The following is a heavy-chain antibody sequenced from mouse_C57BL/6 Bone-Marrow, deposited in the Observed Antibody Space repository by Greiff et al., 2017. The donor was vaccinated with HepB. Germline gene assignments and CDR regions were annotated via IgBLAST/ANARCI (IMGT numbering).Heavy chain of an antibody. CDR3: ARGGIYWYFDV. Sequence: QVVESEGGLVQPGSSMKLSCTASGFTFSDYYMAWVRQVPEKGLEWVANINYDGSSTYYLDSLKSRFIISRDNAKNILYLQMSSLKSEDTATYYCARGGIYWYFDVWGTGTTVTVSS. V-gene: IGHV5-16*01. J-gene: IGHJ1*03. CDR2: INYDGSST. CDR1: GFTFSDYY.